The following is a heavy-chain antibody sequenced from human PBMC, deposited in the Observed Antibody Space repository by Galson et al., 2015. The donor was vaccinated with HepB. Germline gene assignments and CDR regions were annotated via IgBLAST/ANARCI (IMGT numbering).Heavy chain of an antibody. CDR3: ARNHPDDSSGWGFDY. CDR1: GFSLSTSGMC. J-gene: IGHJ4*02. Sequence: PALVKPTQTLTLTCTFSGFSLSTSGMCVSWIRQPPGKALEWLARIDWDDDKYYSTSLKTRLTISKDTSKNQVVLTMTNMDPVDTATYYCARNHPDDSSGWGFDYRGQGTLVTVSS. CDR2: IDWDDDK. V-gene: IGHV2-70*11. D-gene: IGHD6-19*01.